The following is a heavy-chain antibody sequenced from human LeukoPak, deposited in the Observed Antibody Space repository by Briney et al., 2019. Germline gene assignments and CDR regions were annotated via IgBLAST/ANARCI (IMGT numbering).Heavy chain of an antibody. J-gene: IGHJ5*02. V-gene: IGHV1-2*02. CDR2: INPNSGST. D-gene: IGHD6-13*01. CDR3: ARCRGEGVSSTWRGWFDP. CDR1: GYTFTGYY. Sequence: GASVKVSCKASGYTFTGYYMHWVRQAPGHGLEWMGWINPNSGSTNYAQKFRGRVTMTRDTSITTAYMELNSLRSDDTAVYYCARCRGEGVSSTWRGWFDPWGQGTLVTVSS.